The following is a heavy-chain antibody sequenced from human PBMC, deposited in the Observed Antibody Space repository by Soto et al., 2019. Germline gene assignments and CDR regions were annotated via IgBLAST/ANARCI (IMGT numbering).Heavy chain of an antibody. D-gene: IGHD2-15*01. CDR1: GFTVSSKY. CDR2: IPSGGPT. J-gene: IGHJ6*04. Sequence: EVHLVESGGGLVQPGGSLRLSCAASGFTVSSKYMSWVRQAPGKGLEWVSLIPSGGPTYYADSVKGSFTISCDTSENTRQLKVDCVRAEDTAVYYCARDDVLCEGGRCSGVPVDVWGKGTTVTFSS. V-gene: IGHV3-66*01. CDR3: ARDDVLCEGGRCSGVPVDV.